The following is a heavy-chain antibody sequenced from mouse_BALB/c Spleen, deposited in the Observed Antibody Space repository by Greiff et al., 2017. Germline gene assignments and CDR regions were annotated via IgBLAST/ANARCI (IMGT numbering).Heavy chain of an antibody. V-gene: IGHV14-3*02. J-gene: IGHJ4*01. Sequence: VQLKESGAELVKPGASVKLSCTASGFNIKDTYMHWVKQRPEQGLEWIGRIDPANGNTKYDPKFQGKATITADTSSNTAYLQLSSLTSEDTAVYYCARSDYDDAMDYWGQGTSVTVSS. D-gene: IGHD2-4*01. CDR1: GFNIKDTY. CDR2: IDPANGNT. CDR3: ARSDYDDAMDY.